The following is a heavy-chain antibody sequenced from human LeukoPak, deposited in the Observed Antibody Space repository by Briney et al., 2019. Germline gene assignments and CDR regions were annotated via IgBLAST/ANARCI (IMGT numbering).Heavy chain of an antibody. D-gene: IGHD3-10*01. J-gene: IGHJ4*02. CDR2: IYSGGNT. Sequence: GGSLRLSCAASGFTVGSNYMSWVRQAPGKGLEWVSVIYSGGNTYFADSVKGRFTISRHNSKNTLYLQMNSLRVEDTAVYYCAGPYGSGSYWGQGTLVTVSS. V-gene: IGHV3-53*04. CDR3: AGPYGSGSY. CDR1: GFTVGSNY.